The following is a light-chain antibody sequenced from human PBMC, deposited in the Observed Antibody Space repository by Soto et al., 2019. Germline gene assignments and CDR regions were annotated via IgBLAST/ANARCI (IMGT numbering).Light chain of an antibody. V-gene: IGKV3-20*01. CDR3: QQYDSSPFT. CDR1: QTVTSVY. J-gene: IGKJ2*01. Sequence: IVLTQSPGNLSLSPGERATLSCRASQTVTSVYLAWYQQKPDQAPRLLIYGASFRATGIPDRCSGSGSGTDFTLTISRLEPEDFAVYYCQQYDSSPFTFGQGTKLEIK. CDR2: GAS.